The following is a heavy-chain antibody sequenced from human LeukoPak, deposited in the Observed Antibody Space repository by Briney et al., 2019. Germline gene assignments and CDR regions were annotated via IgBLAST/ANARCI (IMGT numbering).Heavy chain of an antibody. Sequence: GGSLRLSCTASGFTFSTYWMSWVRQSPGKGLEWVAVISYDGSNKYYADSVKGRFTISRDNSKNTLYLQMNSLRAEDTAVYYCAKQCGGSDWFDAFDIWGQGTMVTVSS. D-gene: IGHD6-19*01. V-gene: IGHV3-30*18. CDR1: GFTFSTYW. CDR3: AKQCGGSDWFDAFDI. J-gene: IGHJ3*02. CDR2: ISYDGSNK.